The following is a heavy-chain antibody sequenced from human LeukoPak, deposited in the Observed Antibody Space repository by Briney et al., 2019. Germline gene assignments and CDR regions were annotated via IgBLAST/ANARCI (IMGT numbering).Heavy chain of an antibody. Sequence: PGGALRLGCAASGFTFISYIMNRVRQAPGKGLEWVSSISSSSSYIYYADSVKGRFTISRYNAKNSLYLQINSLRAEDTAVYYCARDSGSYGFDAFDIWGQGTMVTVSS. CDR2: ISSSSSYI. CDR3: ARDSGSYGFDAFDI. CDR1: GFTFISYI. J-gene: IGHJ3*02. D-gene: IGHD1-26*01. V-gene: IGHV3-21*01.